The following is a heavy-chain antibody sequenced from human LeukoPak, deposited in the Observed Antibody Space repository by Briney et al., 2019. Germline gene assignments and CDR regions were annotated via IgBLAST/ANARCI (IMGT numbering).Heavy chain of an antibody. CDR3: AKVGTWTY. CDR2: INYSGGTT. Sequence: PGGSLRPSCAPSGFTLRTYALTWVPQAPGKGLEWVSAINYSGGTTYYADSVKGRFTISRDNSKYTLYLQMNSLRVEDTAVYFCAKVGTWTYWGQGTLVTVSS. J-gene: IGHJ4*02. V-gene: IGHV3-23*01. D-gene: IGHD3/OR15-3a*01. CDR1: GFTLRTYA.